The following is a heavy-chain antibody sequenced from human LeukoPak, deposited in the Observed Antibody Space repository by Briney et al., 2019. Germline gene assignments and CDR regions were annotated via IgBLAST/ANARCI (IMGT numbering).Heavy chain of an antibody. CDR3: ARSPDYYDSSEDY. CDR1: GFTFSSYE. D-gene: IGHD3-22*01. Sequence: GGSLRLSWAASGFTFSSYEMNWVRQAPGKGLEWVSYISSSGSTIYYADSVKGRFTISRDNAKNSLYLQMNSLRAEDTAVYYCARSPDYYDSSEDYWGQGTLVTVSS. CDR2: ISSSGSTI. V-gene: IGHV3-48*03. J-gene: IGHJ4*02.